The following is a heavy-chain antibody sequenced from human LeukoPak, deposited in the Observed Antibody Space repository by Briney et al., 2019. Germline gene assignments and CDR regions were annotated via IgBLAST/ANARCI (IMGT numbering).Heavy chain of an antibody. V-gene: IGHV1-24*01. CDR1: GYTLTELS. D-gene: IGHD1-26*01. J-gene: IGHJ4*02. CDR3: ATDWVGAFARAYDY. CDR2: FDPEDGET. Sequence: EASVKVSCKVSGYTLTELSMHWVRQAPGKGLEWMGGFDPEDGETIYAQKFQGRVTMTEDTSTDTAYKELSSLRSEDTAVYYCATDWVGAFARAYDYWGQGTLVTVSS.